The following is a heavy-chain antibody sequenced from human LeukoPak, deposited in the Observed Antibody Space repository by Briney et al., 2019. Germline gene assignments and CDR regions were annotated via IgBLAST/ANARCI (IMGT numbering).Heavy chain of an antibody. D-gene: IGHD2-8*01. Sequence: GRSLRLSCAASGFTFSSYGMHWVRQAPGKGLEWVAVIWYDGSNKYYADSVKGRFTISRDNSKNTLYLQMNSLRAEVTAVYYCAKGGASVYAVDYWGQGTLVTVSS. CDR1: GFTFSSYG. CDR3: AKGGASVYAVDY. V-gene: IGHV3-33*06. CDR2: IWYDGSNK. J-gene: IGHJ4*02.